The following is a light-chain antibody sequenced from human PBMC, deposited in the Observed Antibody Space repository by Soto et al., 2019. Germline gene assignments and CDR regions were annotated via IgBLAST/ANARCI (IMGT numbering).Light chain of an antibody. CDR3: QQYNSYGFT. Sequence: DIQMTQSPSTLSASVGDRVTITCRASQSISSWLAWYQQKPGKAPKLLIYDASSWESGVPSRFSGSGSGTEFTLTISSLQPDDFATYYCQQYNSYGFTFGPGTKVDIK. CDR2: DAS. V-gene: IGKV1-5*01. CDR1: QSISSW. J-gene: IGKJ3*01.